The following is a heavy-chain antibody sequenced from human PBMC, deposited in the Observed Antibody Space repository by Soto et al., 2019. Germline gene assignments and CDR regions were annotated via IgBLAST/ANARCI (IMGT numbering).Heavy chain of an antibody. Sequence: GESLKISCKGSGYSFTSYWIGWVRQMPGKGLEWMGIIYPGDSDTRYSPSFQGQVTISADKSISTAYLQWSSLKASDTAMYYCARHFKNIVATTRIDYWGQGTLVTVSS. CDR1: GYSFTSYW. CDR2: IYPGDSDT. V-gene: IGHV5-51*01. D-gene: IGHD5-12*01. J-gene: IGHJ4*02. CDR3: ARHFKNIVATTRIDY.